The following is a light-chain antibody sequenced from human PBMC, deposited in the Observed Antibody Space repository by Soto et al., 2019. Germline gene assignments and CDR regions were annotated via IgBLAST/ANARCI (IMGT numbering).Light chain of an antibody. CDR3: QQYNSYSPWT. CDR1: QSISTW. J-gene: IGKJ1*01. V-gene: IGKV1-5*01. Sequence: DIQMTQSPSTLSASLGDRVTITCRASQSISTWLAWYQQKPGNAPKLLIYDASSLEGGVPSRFSGSGSGTEFTLTISSLQPDDFATYYCQQYNSYSPWTFGQGTKVEIK. CDR2: DAS.